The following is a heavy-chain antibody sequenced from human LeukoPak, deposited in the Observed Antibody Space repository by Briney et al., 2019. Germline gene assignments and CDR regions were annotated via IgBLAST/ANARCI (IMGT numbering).Heavy chain of an antibody. CDR1: GGSISSYY. V-gene: IGHV4-59*12. J-gene: IGHJ3*02. CDR3: AKSNGYGLVDI. D-gene: IGHD3-10*01. CDR2: IYYSGIT. Sequence: SETLSLTCTVSGGSISSYYWSWIRQPPGKGLEWIGYIYYSGITNYNPSLKSRVTISLDTSRNQFSLKLNSVTAADTAVHYCAKSNGYGLVDIWGQGTMVTVSS.